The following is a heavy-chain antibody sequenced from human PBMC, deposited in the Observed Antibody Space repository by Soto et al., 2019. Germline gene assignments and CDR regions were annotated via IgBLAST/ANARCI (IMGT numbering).Heavy chain of an antibody. CDR1: GFTFSSYG. CDR3: AKDEVDIVVVPAAPHYYYYGMDV. Sequence: VQLVESGGGVVQPGRSLRLSCAASGFTFSSYGMHWVRQAPGKGLEWVAVISYDGSNKYYADSVKGRFTISRDNSKNTLYLQMNSLRAEDTAVYYCAKDEVDIVVVPAAPHYYYYGMDVWGQGTTVTVSS. V-gene: IGHV3-30*18. D-gene: IGHD2-2*01. CDR2: ISYDGSNK. J-gene: IGHJ6*02.